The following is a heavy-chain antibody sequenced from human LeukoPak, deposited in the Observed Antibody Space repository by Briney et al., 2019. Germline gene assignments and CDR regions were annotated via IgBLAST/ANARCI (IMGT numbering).Heavy chain of an antibody. Sequence: ASVKVSCKASGYTFTSYAMHWVRQAPGQGLEWMGWISAYNGNTNYAQKLQGRVTMTTDTSTSTAYMELRSLRSDDTAVYYCASGLDYYYYGMDVWGQGTTVTVSS. D-gene: IGHD3-16*01. V-gene: IGHV1-18*01. CDR1: GYTFTSYA. J-gene: IGHJ6*02. CDR3: ASGLDYYYYGMDV. CDR2: ISAYNGNT.